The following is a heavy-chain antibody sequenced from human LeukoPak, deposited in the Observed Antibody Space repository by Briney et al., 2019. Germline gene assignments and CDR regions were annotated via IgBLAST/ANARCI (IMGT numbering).Heavy chain of an antibody. Sequence: GESLKISCKGSGYSFTSYWIGWVRQMPGKGLEWMGIIYPGDSDTRYSPSFQGQVTISADKSISTAYLQWSSLKASDTAMYYCASSLYSSSSRDAFDIWGQGTMVTVSS. CDR2: IYPGDSDT. CDR1: GYSFTSYW. V-gene: IGHV5-51*01. CDR3: ASSLYSSSSRDAFDI. J-gene: IGHJ3*02. D-gene: IGHD6-6*01.